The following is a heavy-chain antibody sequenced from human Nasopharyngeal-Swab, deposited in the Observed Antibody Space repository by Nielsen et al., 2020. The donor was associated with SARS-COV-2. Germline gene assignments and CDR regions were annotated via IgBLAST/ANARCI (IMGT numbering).Heavy chain of an antibody. CDR3: AKVRPIVTTPRDFDY. J-gene: IGHJ4*02. CDR2: ISGSAGAT. D-gene: IGHD5-12*01. Sequence: WIRQPPGKGLEWVSAISGSAGATYYADSAKGRFTISRANSKNTVYLQMNSLRAEDAAVYYCAKVRPIVTTPRDFDYWGQGILVTVSS. V-gene: IGHV3-23*01.